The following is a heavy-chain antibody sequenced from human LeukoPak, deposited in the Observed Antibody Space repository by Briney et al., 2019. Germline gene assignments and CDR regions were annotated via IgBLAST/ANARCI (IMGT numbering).Heavy chain of an antibody. J-gene: IGHJ4*02. D-gene: IGHD5-12*01. Sequence: GGSLRLSCAASGFTFSDYYMSWIRQAPGKGLEWVSYISSSSSYTDYADSVKGRFTISRDNAKNSLNLQMNSLRAEDTAVYYCARDSGYSGYSDYWGQGNLVTVSS. CDR1: GFTFSDYY. V-gene: IGHV3-11*05. CDR2: ISSSSSYT. CDR3: ARDSGYSGYSDY.